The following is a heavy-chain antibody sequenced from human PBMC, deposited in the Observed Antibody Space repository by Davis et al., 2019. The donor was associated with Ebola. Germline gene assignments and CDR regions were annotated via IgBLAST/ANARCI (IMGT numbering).Heavy chain of an antibody. Sequence: GESLKISCKGSGYSFTSYWIGWVRQMPGKGLEWMGIIYPGDSDTRYSPSFQGQVTISADKSISTAYLQWSSLKASDTAMYYCARLMVRGVMDYYNGMDVWGQGTTVTVSS. V-gene: IGHV5-51*01. D-gene: IGHD3-10*01. CDR2: IYPGDSDT. CDR3: ARLMVRGVMDYYNGMDV. CDR1: GYSFTSYW. J-gene: IGHJ6*02.